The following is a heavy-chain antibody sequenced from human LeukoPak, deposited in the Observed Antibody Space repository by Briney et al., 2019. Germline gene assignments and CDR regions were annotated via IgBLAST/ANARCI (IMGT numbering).Heavy chain of an antibody. CDR1: GGSISSSSYY. CDR3: ARRYCSGGSCPFDY. V-gene: IGHV4-39*01. Sequence: MTSETLSLTCTVSGGSISSSSYYWGWIRQPPGKWLEWIGSIYYSGSTYYNPSLKSRVTISVDTSKNQFSLKLSSVTAADTAVYYCARRYCSGGSCPFDYWGQGTLVTVSS. D-gene: IGHD2-15*01. J-gene: IGHJ4*02. CDR2: IYYSGST.